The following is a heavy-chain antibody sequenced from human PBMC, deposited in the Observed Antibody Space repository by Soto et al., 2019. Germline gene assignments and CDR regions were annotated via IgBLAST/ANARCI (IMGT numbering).Heavy chain of an antibody. V-gene: IGHV3-74*01. D-gene: IGHD4-17*01. Sequence: WGCXRLSCAASVFTFIIFCIHLFRQAPGKGLEWVSRINSDASHTYYADSVKGRFTIYRDNAKNTLHLEMNSLRAEDTAVYYCVRDGNCINPSPYGNCFDTWGQGPLVNVYS. CDR2: INSDASHT. CDR1: VFTFIIFC. CDR3: VRDGNCINPSPYGNCFDT. J-gene: IGHJ5*02.